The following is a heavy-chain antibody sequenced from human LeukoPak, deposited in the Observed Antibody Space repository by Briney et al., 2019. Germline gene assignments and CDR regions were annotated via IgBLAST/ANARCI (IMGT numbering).Heavy chain of an antibody. Sequence: ASVKVSCKASGYTFTGYYMHWVRQAPGQGLEWMGWINPNSGGTNYAQKFQGRVTMTRDTSISTAYMELSRLRSDDTAVYYCARDGTYYYDSSGYYWGNWFDPWGQGTLVTVSS. CDR1: GYTFTGYY. V-gene: IGHV1-2*02. CDR3: ARDGTYYYDSSGYYWGNWFDP. J-gene: IGHJ5*02. CDR2: INPNSGGT. D-gene: IGHD3-22*01.